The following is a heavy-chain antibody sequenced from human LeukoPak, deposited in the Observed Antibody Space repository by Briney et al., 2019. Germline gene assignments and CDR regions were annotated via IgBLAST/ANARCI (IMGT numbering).Heavy chain of an antibody. CDR3: ARDCSASSSDYYPLGY. J-gene: IGHJ4*02. Sequence: GGSLRLSCAASGFTFSSYAMSWVRQAPEKGLEWVSAISCSGGGTFYADSVKGRFTISRDNSKNTLYLQINSLRVDDTAVYFCARDCSASSSDYYPLGYWGEGTIVTVSS. V-gene: IGHV3-23*01. D-gene: IGHD3-22*01. CDR2: ISCSGGGT. CDR1: GFTFSSYA.